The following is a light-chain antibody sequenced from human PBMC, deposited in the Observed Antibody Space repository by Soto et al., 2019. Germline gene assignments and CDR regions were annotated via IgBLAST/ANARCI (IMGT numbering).Light chain of an antibody. Sequence: DIHMAQSPSSLSASVVDTVTITCRASQTISRWLAWYQQKPGKAPRLLIYTASTSESGVPSRFSASGSGTEFTLTISSLHPDDFATYYCQEYNNYWTFGQGTKVDI. CDR1: QTISRW. CDR2: TAS. V-gene: IGKV1-5*01. CDR3: QEYNNYWT. J-gene: IGKJ1*01.